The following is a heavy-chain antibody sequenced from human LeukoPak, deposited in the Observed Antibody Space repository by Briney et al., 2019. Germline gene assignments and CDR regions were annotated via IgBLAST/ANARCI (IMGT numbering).Heavy chain of an antibody. CDR1: GYTFTSYA. V-gene: IGHV1-3*01. CDR2: INAGNGNT. J-gene: IGHJ6*04. CDR3: ARDIVVVPAAPYGMDV. Sequence: GASVKVSCKASGYTFTSYAMHWVRQAPGQRLEWIGWINAGNGNTKYSQKFQGRVTITRDTSASTAYMELSSLRSEDTAVYYCARDIVVVPAAPYGMDVWGKGTTVTVSS. D-gene: IGHD2-2*01.